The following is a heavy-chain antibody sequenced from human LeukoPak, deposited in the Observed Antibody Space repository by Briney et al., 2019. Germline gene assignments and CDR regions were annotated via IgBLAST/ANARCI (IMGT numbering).Heavy chain of an antibody. V-gene: IGHV4-59*08. CDR2: FHNSGTS. CDR1: DDSISDYY. J-gene: IGHJ4*02. CDR3: ATPGYSSGWPEVY. D-gene: IGHD6-25*01. Sequence: SETLSLTCTVSDDSISDYYRGWIRQPPGKGLEWIGYFHNSGTSTYNPSLKSRVTISADTSKNQFSLKLSSVTATDTAVYYCATPGYSSGWPEVYWGQGTLVTVSS.